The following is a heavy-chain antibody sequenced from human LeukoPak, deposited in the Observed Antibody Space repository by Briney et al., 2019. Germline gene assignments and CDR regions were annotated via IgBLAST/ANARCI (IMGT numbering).Heavy chain of an antibody. CDR3: ARSANYGGHAFFDY. CDR2: ISWNSGSI. Sequence: GGSLRLSCAASGFTFDDYAMHWVRQAPGKGLEWVSGISWNSGSIGYADSVKGRFTISRDNAENSLHLQMSSLRAADTAVYYCARSANYGGHAFFDYWGQGILVIVSS. J-gene: IGHJ4*02. D-gene: IGHD4/OR15-4a*01. V-gene: IGHV3-9*01. CDR1: GFTFDDYA.